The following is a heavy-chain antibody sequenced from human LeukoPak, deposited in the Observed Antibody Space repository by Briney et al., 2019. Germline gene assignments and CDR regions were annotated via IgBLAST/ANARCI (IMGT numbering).Heavy chain of an antibody. CDR2: IHCSGKT. Sequence: SATLSLTCSVSGASFSSNNYYWGRLRQAPGQGLEWIGSIHCSGKTYYNPSLKSRITISVDTSKSQFSQKMSSGTAADAAIYYCAIQPDTNRRSGFDPWSQGALVTVSS. CDR3: AIQPDTNRRSGFDP. CDR1: GASFSSNNYY. J-gene: IGHJ5*02. V-gene: IGHV4-39*01.